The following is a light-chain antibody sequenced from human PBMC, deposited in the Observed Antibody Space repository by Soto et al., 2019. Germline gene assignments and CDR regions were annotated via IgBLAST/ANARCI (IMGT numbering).Light chain of an antibody. CDR1: QSVSSDY. CDR2: AAS. CDR3: QQYGLSRT. V-gene: IGKV3-20*01. J-gene: IGKJ1*01. Sequence: VLTQSPGTLSMSPGERATLSCRASQSVSSDYLAWYQQRPGQAPRLLIFAASTRATGIPDRFSGVGSETDFTLTISRLEHEDSAVYYCQQYGLSRTFGQGTKVEVK.